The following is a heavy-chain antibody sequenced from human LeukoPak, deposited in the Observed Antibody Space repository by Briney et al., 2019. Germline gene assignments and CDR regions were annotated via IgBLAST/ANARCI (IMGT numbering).Heavy chain of an antibody. Sequence: GGSRRLSCAASGFTFSDYYMSWIRQAPGKGLEWVSYISSSGSTIYYADSVKGRFTISRDNAKNSLYLQMNSLRAEETAVYYCARERGADYYDSSGYPDYWGQGTLVTVSS. CDR1: GFTFSDYY. J-gene: IGHJ4*02. CDR3: ARERGADYYDSSGYPDY. CDR2: ISSSGSTI. V-gene: IGHV3-11*04. D-gene: IGHD3-22*01.